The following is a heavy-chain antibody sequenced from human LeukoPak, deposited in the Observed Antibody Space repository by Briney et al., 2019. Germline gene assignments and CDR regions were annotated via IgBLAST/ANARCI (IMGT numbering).Heavy chain of an antibody. Sequence: ASVKVSCKASGYTFTGYYMHWVRQAPGQGLEWMGWINPNSGGTNYAQKFQGRVTMTRDTSISTAYMELSRLRSDDTAVYYCARGDTMVRGATPYYFDYWGQGTLVTVSS. CDR1: GYTFTGYY. CDR2: INPNSGGT. J-gene: IGHJ4*02. CDR3: ARGDTMVRGATPYYFDY. V-gene: IGHV1-2*02. D-gene: IGHD3-10*01.